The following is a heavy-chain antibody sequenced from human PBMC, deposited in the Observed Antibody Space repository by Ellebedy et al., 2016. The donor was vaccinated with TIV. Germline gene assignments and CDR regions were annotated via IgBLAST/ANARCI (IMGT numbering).Heavy chain of an antibody. D-gene: IGHD1-7*01. V-gene: IGHV3-11*04. CDR2: ISAGGSAI. CDR1: GFTFSDYY. Sequence: PGGSLRLSCAASGFTFSDYYMTWIRQAPGKGLEWVSHISAGGSAIYYADSVRGRFTVSRDNAKHSLYLQMNSLRAEDTAVYYCARETNGPYAFDIWGQGTMVTVSS. CDR3: ARETNGPYAFDI. J-gene: IGHJ3*02.